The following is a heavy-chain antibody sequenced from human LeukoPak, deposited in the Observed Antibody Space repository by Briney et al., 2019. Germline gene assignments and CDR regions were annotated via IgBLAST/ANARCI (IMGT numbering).Heavy chain of an antibody. CDR2: FDPEDGET. CDR3: ATPPYYYDSSGYSVDY. V-gene: IGHV1-24*01. CDR1: GYTLTELS. Sequence: ASVKVSCKVSGYTLTELSMHWVRQAPGKGLEWMGGFDPEDGETIYAQKFQGRVTMTEDTSTDTAYMELSSLRSEDTAVYYCATPPYYYDSSGYSVDYWGQGTLVTVSS. J-gene: IGHJ4*02. D-gene: IGHD3-22*01.